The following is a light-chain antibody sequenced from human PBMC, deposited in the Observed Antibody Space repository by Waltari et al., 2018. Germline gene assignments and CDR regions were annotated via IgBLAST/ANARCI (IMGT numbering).Light chain of an antibody. J-gene: IGKJ4*01. Sequence: DIQMTQSPSSLSASVGDRVTITCRASQSVRSFLNWYQQKPGKVPKLLIYTTSTLQSGVPSRFTGSGSGTDFTLTINSLQPEDFATYYCQQSYVTPSTFGGGTKVDIK. V-gene: IGKV1-39*01. CDR3: QQSYVTPST. CDR1: QSVRSF. CDR2: TTS.